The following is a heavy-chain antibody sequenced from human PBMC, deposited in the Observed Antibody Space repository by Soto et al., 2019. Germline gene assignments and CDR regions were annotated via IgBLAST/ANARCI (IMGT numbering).Heavy chain of an antibody. D-gene: IGHD3-3*01. CDR1: GGTISNYA. CDR2: IIPVFGTP. Sequence: QVQLVQSGAEVKKPGSSVKVSCKASGGTISNYAISWVRQDPGQGLEWMGGIIPVFGTPKYAQKFQGRVTITADPSTNTVYMELSSLRSDDTAMYYYAGGSFAVMITLDFWGQASLVTVSS. V-gene: IGHV1-69*01. CDR3: AGGSFAVMITLDF. J-gene: IGHJ4*02.